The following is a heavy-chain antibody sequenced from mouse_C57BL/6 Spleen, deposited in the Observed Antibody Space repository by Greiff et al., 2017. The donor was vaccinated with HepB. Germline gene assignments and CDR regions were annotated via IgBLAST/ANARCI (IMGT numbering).Heavy chain of an antibody. CDR3: ATYYGYDVRYFDV. V-gene: IGHV2-9-1*01. CDR2: IWTGGGT. CDR1: GFSLTSYA. J-gene: IGHJ1*03. D-gene: IGHD2-9*01. Sequence: VQLQQSGPGLVAPSQSLSITCTVSGFSLTSYAISWVRQPPGKGLEWLGVIWTGGGTNYNSALKSRLSISKDNSKSQVFLKMNSLQTDDTARYYCATYYGYDVRYFDVWGTGTTVTVSS.